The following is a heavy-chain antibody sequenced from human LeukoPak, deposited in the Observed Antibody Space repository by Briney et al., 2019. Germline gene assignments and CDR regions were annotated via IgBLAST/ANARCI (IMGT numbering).Heavy chain of an antibody. V-gene: IGHV3-74*01. CDR2: ISGDGSST. CDR3: ARVNGGSYDY. D-gene: IGHD1-26*01. J-gene: IGHJ4*02. Sequence: GGSLRLSCAASGFTFSRFWMHWVRQAPGKGLVWVSRISGDGSSTSYADSVKGRFTISRDNAKNTLYLQMNSLGAEDTAVYYRARVNGGSYDYWGQGTLVPVSS. CDR1: GFTFSRFW.